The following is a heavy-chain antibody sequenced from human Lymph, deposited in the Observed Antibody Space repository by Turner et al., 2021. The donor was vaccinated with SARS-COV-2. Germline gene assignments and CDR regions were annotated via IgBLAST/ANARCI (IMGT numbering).Heavy chain of an antibody. CDR1: GYTLTGYY. V-gene: IGHV1-2*02. J-gene: IGHJ4*02. CDR3: ARSRDLQSMVRGVDPFDY. Sequence: QVQLVQSGAEETKPGASVKVPCKAAGYTLTGYYLHWVRQAPGQGLEWMGWINPNSGGTNYAQKFQGRGTMTRDTSISTTYMELSRLRSDDTAVYYCARSRDLQSMVRGVDPFDYWGQGTLVTVSS. CDR2: INPNSGGT. D-gene: IGHD3-10*01.